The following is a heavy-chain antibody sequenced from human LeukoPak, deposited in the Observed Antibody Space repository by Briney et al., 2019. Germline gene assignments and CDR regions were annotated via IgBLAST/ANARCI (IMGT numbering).Heavy chain of an antibody. V-gene: IGHV3-30-3*01. Sequence: PGGSLRLSCAASGFTVSSNYMSWVRQAPGKGLEWVAVISYDGSNKYYADSVKGRFTISRDNSKNTLYLQMNSLRAEDTAVYYCARGPPYGDSPFDYWGQGTLVTVSS. CDR3: ARGPPYGDSPFDY. D-gene: IGHD4-17*01. CDR2: ISYDGSNK. J-gene: IGHJ4*02. CDR1: GFTVSSNY.